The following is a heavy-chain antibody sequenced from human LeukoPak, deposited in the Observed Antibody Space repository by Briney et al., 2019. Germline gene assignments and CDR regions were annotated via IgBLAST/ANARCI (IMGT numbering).Heavy chain of an antibody. Sequence: GPLRLSCAASGFTFTGYTMGWVRQVPGKGLEWVSGISGSGGSTYYVDSVKGRFTISRDNSKNTLFLQMNSLRAEDTAVYYCARESDYYDTAEYYWGQGTLVTVSS. D-gene: IGHD3-22*01. J-gene: IGHJ4*02. CDR3: ARESDYYDTAEYY. V-gene: IGHV3-23*01. CDR1: GFTFTGYT. CDR2: ISGSGGST.